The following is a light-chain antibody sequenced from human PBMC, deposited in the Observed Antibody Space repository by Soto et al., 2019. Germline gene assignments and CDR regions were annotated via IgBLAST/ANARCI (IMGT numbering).Light chain of an antibody. CDR1: QSVLYSSNNKNY. V-gene: IGKV4-1*01. CDR2: WAS. CDR3: QQYYSTPHT. Sequence: DIVMTQSPDSLALSLGERATINCKSSQSVLYSSNNKNYLAWYQQKPGQPPKLLIYWASTRESGVPDRFSGSGSGTDFTLTISSLQADDVAVYYCQQYYSTPHTFGQGTKLEIK. J-gene: IGKJ2*01.